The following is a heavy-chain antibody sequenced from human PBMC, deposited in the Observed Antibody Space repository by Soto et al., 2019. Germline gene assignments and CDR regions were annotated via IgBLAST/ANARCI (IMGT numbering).Heavy chain of an antibody. CDR3: ARREIQGPIDY. V-gene: IGHV4-4*02. D-gene: IGHD1-26*01. CDR1: GDPISTNRW. Sequence: SETLSLTCAVFGDPISTNRWWTWVRQPPGKGLEWIGEVFHTGETHYNPFLKSRVIISVDKSKNQFSLNMISVTAADTAVYYCARREIQGPIDYWGQGTLVTVSS. CDR2: VFHTGET. J-gene: IGHJ4*02.